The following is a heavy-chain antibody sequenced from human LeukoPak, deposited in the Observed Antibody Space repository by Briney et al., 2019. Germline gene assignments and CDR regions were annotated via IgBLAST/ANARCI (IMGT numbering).Heavy chain of an antibody. CDR2: ISWNSGSI. CDR1: GFTFDDYA. CDR3: AKDPYQLPGGDAFDI. V-gene: IGHV3-9*01. Sequence: GRSLRLSCAASGFTFDDYAMHRVRQAPGKGLEWVSGISWNSGSIGYADSVKGRFTISRDNSKNTLYLQMNSLRAEDTAVYYCAKDPYQLPGGDAFDIWGQGTMVTVSS. J-gene: IGHJ3*02. D-gene: IGHD2-2*01.